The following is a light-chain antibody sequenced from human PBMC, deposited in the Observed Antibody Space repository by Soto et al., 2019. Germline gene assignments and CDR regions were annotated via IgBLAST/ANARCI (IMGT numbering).Light chain of an antibody. V-gene: IGKV3-15*01. Sequence: IGLTQSPGAVSLYPEERATLSCRASQSVSSNLAWYQQKPGQAPRLLIYGASTRATGIPARFSGSGSGTEFTLTISSLQSEDFAVYYCQQYTTWLPIPFGQVTRLAIK. CDR1: QSVSSN. J-gene: IGKJ5*01. CDR3: QQYTTWLPIP. CDR2: GAS.